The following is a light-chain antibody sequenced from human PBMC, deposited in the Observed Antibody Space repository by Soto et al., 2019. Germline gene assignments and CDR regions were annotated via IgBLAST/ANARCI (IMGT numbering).Light chain of an antibody. CDR2: DNN. CDR3: GTWDSSLVV. Sequence: QSVLTQPPSVSAAPGQKVTISCSGSSSNIGNNYVSWYQQLPGTAPKLLIYDNNKRPSGIPDRFSGSKSGTSATLGSTGLQTGDEADYYCGTWDSSLVVFGGGTKLTVL. CDR1: SSNIGNNY. V-gene: IGLV1-51*01. J-gene: IGLJ2*01.